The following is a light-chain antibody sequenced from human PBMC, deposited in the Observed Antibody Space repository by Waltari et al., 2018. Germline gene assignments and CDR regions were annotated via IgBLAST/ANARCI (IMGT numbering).Light chain of an antibody. V-gene: IGKV1-5*03. J-gene: IGKJ4*01. CDR3: QQYNSYPFT. CDR1: QSISNW. CDR2: EAS. Sequence: DIQMTQSPSALSASVGDRVTITCRASQSISNWLAWYQQKPGKVPNLLIYEASSLEGGVPSRFSGSGSGTDFTLTISSLQPGDSATYFCQQYNSYPFTFGGGTKVEIK.